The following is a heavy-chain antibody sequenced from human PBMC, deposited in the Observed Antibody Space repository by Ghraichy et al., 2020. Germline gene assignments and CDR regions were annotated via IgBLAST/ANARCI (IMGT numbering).Heavy chain of an antibody. CDR2: INPNSGGT. J-gene: IGHJ6*03. CDR3: ARGVKFVRGVIITRPYYYMDV. D-gene: IGHD3-10*02. Sequence: ASVKVSCKASGYTFTGYYMHWVRQAPGQGLEWMGWINPNSGGTNYAQKFQGRVTMTRDTSISTAYMELSRLRSDDTAVYYCARGVKFVRGVIITRPYYYMDVWGKGTTVTVSS. V-gene: IGHV1-2*02. CDR1: GYTFTGYY.